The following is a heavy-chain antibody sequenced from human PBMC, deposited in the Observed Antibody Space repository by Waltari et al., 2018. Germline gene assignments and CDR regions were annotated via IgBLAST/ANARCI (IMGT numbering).Heavy chain of an antibody. Sequence: EVQLVESGGGLVQPGGSLRLACAASGLTFSSYWMSWVRQAPGKGLEWVANIKQDGSEKYYVDSVKGRFTISRDNAKNSLYLQMNSLRAEDTAVYYCARDLRTVTGGIYWGQGTLVTVSS. D-gene: IGHD4-17*01. V-gene: IGHV3-7*01. CDR3: ARDLRTVTGGIY. J-gene: IGHJ4*02. CDR1: GLTFSSYW. CDR2: IKQDGSEK.